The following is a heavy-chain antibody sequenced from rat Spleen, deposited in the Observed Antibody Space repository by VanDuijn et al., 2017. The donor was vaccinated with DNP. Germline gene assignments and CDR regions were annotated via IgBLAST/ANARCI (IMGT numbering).Heavy chain of an antibody. CDR2: ISYDGSRT. V-gene: IGHV5-17*01. D-gene: IGHD4-1*01. Sequence: EVQLVESGGGLVQPGRSLKLSCAASGFTFSDYAMAWVRQAPKKGLEWVATISYDGSRTYYRDSVKGRFTISRDNAKSTLYLQMDSLRSEDTATYYCARHRAPYWYFDFWGPGTMVTVSS. CDR3: ARHRAPYWYFDF. CDR1: GFTFSDYA. J-gene: IGHJ1*01.